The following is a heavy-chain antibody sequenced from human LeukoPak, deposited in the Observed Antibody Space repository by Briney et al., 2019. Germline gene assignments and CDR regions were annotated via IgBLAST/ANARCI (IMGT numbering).Heavy chain of an antibody. CDR1: GYTFTGYY. CDR2: INPNSGGT. D-gene: IGHD3-10*01. CDR3: ARGTRITMVRGVITPSPY. J-gene: IGHJ4*02. Sequence: ASVNVSCKASGYTFTGYYMHWVRQAPGQGLEWMGWINPNSGGTNYAQKFQGRVTMTRDTSISTAYMELSRPRSDDTAVYYCARGTRITMVRGVITPSPYWGQGTLVTVSS. V-gene: IGHV1-2*02.